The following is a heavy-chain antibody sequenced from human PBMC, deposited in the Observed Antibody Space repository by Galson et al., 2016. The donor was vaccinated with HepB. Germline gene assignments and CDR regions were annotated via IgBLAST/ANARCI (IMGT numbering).Heavy chain of an antibody. V-gene: IGHV4-61*03. Sequence: SETLSLTCTVSGASVSTNSNYWGWIRQPPGKGLEWIGYIYYNGNTNYMPSLKSRATISVDTSKNDFSLSLSAVTAADTAVYFWARGYSRVSGAFDIWGLGTMVTVSS. D-gene: IGHD2-15*01. CDR3: ARGYSRVSGAFDI. CDR2: IYYNGNT. J-gene: IGHJ3*02. CDR1: GASVSTNSNY.